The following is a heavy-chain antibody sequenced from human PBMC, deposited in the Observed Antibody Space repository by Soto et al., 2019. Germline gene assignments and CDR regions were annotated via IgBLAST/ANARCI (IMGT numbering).Heavy chain of an antibody. V-gene: IGHV4-59*12. D-gene: IGHD4-17*01. J-gene: IGHJ6*02. Sequence: SETLSLTCTVSGGSISSYYWSWIRQPPGKGLEWIGYIYYSGSTYYNPSLKSRVTISVDRSKNQFSLKLSSVTAADTAVYYCARGPGNGDYVDYYYGMDVWGQGTTVTVSS. CDR2: IYYSGST. CDR1: GGSISSYY. CDR3: ARGPGNGDYVDYYYGMDV.